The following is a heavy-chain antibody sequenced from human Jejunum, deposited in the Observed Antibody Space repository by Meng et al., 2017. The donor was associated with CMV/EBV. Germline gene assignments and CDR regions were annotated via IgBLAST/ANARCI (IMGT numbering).Heavy chain of an antibody. J-gene: IGHJ1*01. CDR2: IVPIFSTT. V-gene: IGHV1-69*12. Sequence: QVQLVQSGAELKKPGSAVKVSCKASGDIFNNYGFTWVRRAPGQGLEWMGGIVPIFSTTNYAQKFQGRVTITADESTSTAYMELSSLTSEDTAVYYCVRPLVWNWGQGTLVTVSS. CDR1: GDIFNNYG. CDR3: VRPLVWN. D-gene: IGHD2-8*01.